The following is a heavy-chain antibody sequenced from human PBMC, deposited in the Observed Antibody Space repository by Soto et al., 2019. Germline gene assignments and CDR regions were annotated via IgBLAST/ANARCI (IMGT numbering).Heavy chain of an antibody. D-gene: IGHD3-3*01. Sequence: GSLRLSCAASGFTFSSYAMSWVRQAPGKGLEWVSAISGSGGSTYYADSVKGRFTISRDNSKNTLYLQMNSLRAEDTAVYYCAKFKTYYDFWSGYPDDAFDIWGQGTMVT. J-gene: IGHJ3*02. V-gene: IGHV3-23*01. CDR1: GFTFSSYA. CDR2: ISGSGGST. CDR3: AKFKTYYDFWSGYPDDAFDI.